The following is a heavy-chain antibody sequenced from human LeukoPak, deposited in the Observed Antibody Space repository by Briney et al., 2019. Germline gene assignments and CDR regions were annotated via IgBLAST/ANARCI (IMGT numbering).Heavy chain of an antibody. CDR3: ASQSGYSSGWTAWGAFDI. V-gene: IGHV4-59*01. J-gene: IGHJ3*02. CDR1: GGSISSYY. D-gene: IGHD6-19*01. CDR2: NYYSGST. Sequence: SETLSLTCTVSGGSISSYYWSWIRQPPGKGLEWIGYNYYSGSTNYNPSLKGRVTISVDTSKNQFSLKLSSVTAADTAVYYCASQSGYSSGWTAWGAFDIWGQGAMVTVSS.